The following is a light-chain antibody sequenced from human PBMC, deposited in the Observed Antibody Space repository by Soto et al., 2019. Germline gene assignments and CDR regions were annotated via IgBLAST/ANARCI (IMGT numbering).Light chain of an antibody. J-gene: IGKJ1*01. CDR3: QPYDSSPPWP. CDR1: QSVSSTS. V-gene: IGKV3-20*01. CDR2: GAS. Sequence: IVLTQSPGTLSFSPGERATLSCRARQSVSSTSLAWYQQKPGQAPRLLIYGASSRATGIPDRFSGSGSGTDFTITISRLEPEDFAVYYCQPYDSSPPWPFGQGTKVDIK.